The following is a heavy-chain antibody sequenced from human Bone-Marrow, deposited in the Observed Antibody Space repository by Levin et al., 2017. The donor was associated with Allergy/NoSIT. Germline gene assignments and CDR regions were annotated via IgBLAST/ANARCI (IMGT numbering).Heavy chain of an antibody. Sequence: KPGESLKISCKTSGYTFTAYYMHWVRQAPGQGLEWMGWINPNRGGTNYAQKFQGRVTMTRDTSISTAYMELSKVKSDDTAVYSCARDRGEGSSWQFDYWGQGTLVTVSS. CDR1: GYTFTAYY. CDR3: ARDRGEGSSWQFDY. CDR2: INPNRGGT. V-gene: IGHV1-2*02. J-gene: IGHJ4*02. D-gene: IGHD6-13*01.